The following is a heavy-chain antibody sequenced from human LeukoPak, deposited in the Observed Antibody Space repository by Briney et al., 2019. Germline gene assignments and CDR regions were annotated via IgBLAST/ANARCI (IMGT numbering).Heavy chain of an antibody. CDR3: ANNRIAAAGTDWFDP. CDR1: GFTFSSYG. J-gene: IGHJ5*02. V-gene: IGHV3-30*02. Sequence: AGGSLRLSCAASGFTFSSYGMHWVRQAPGKGLEGVAFIRYDGSNKYYADSVKGRFTISRDNSKNTLYLQKNSLRAEDTAVYYCANNRIAAAGTDWFDPWGQGTLVTVSS. D-gene: IGHD6-13*01. CDR2: IRYDGSNK.